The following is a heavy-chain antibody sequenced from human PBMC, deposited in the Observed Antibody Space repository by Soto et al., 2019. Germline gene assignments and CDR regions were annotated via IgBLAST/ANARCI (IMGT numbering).Heavy chain of an antibody. D-gene: IGHD5-18*01. CDR1: GYNFSAYY. J-gene: IGHJ4*02. CDR3: ARETDTSMVDY. CDR2: LNPRNGQT. Sequence: QVQLVQSGAEVKKPGASVKVSCQTSGYNFSAYYFNWVRQAAGQGPEWMGWLNPRNGQTGYVQKFRGRVTMTRDTSITTXXXXXXXXXXXXXAXXXCARETDTSMVDYWGQXTXVTVSS. V-gene: IGHV1-8*01.